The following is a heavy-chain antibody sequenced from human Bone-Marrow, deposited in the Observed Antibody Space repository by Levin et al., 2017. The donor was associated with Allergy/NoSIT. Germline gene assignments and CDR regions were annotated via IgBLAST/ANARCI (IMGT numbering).Heavy chain of an antibody. Sequence: GGSLRLSCVASGFTFSDHYMDWVRQAPGKGLEWVARSKHKPESYAPVYSASVAGRFTISRDESKSSLYLQMNSLRPEDTAVYFCVKTYSDGSPINQPCDLWGRGTLVTVSS. V-gene: IGHV3-72*01. D-gene: IGHD3-22*01. CDR1: GFTFSDHY. J-gene: IGHJ2*01. CDR2: SKHKPESYAP. CDR3: VKTYSDGSPINQPCDL.